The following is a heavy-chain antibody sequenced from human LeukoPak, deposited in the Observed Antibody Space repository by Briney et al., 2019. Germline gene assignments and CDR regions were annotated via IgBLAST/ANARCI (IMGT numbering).Heavy chain of an antibody. V-gene: IGHV3-30*03. D-gene: IGHD3-3*01. CDR2: ISYDGSNK. J-gene: IGHJ4*02. CDR3: ARDPTYYDFWRAFDY. Sequence: GGSLRLSCAASGFTFSSYGMHWVRQAPGKGLEWVAVISYDGSNKYYADSVKGRFTISRDNAKNSLYLQMNSLRAEDTAVYYCARDPTYYDFWRAFDYWGQGTLVTVSS. CDR1: GFTFSSYG.